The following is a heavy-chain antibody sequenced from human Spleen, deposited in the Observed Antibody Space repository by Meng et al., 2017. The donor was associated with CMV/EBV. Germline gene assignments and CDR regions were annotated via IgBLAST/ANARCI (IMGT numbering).Heavy chain of an antibody. CDR1: GFTFSSYN. D-gene: IGHD6-19*01. J-gene: IGHJ6*02. CDR3: ARSEAGTAYYYYGMDV. V-gene: IGHV3-21*01. Sequence: GESLKISCAPSGFTFSSYNMNWVRQAPGKGLEWVSSISSNSNYIYYADSMKGRFTISRDNAKNSLYLQMNSLRAEDTAVYYCARSEAGTAYYYYGMDVWGQGTTVTVSS. CDR2: ISSNSNYI.